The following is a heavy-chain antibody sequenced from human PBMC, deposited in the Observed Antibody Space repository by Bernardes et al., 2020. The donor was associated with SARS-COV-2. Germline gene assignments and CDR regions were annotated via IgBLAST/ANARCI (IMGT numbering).Heavy chain of an antibody. J-gene: IGHJ5*02. Sequence: GGSLRLSCAASGFTLSGDDMHWVRQAPGKGLEWVSAIAAGGDTCYAVSVKGRFTISRENAKNSLFLQMNSLRAGDTAIYYCARGERKTGFDPWGPGTLVTVSS. CDR1: GFTLSGDD. CDR3: ARGERKTGFDP. V-gene: IGHV3-13*01. D-gene: IGHD1-26*01. CDR2: IAAGGDT.